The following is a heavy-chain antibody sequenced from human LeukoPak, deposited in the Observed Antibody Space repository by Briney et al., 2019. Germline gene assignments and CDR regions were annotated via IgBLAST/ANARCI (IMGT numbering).Heavy chain of an antibody. CDR1: GFIFRNYA. CDR2: ISESGSGT. Sequence: GGSLRLSCAASGFIFRNYAMSWVRQAPGKGLEWVSSISESGSGTNYADSVKGRFTISRVNSKSTLYLQMNSLRAEDTAVYYCAEDQPLLAYRGQGTLVTVSS. J-gene: IGHJ4*02. V-gene: IGHV3-23*01. D-gene: IGHD1-14*01. CDR3: AEDQPLLAY.